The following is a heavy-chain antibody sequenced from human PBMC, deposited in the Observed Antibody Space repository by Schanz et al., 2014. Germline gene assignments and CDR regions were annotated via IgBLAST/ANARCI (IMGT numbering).Heavy chain of an antibody. D-gene: IGHD3-9*01. CDR3: AFDRDDAYDI. V-gene: IGHV3-30*04. Sequence: VQLVESGGGVVQPGRSLRLSCAASGFTFRGHAMHWVRQAPGKGLEKVAAISTDGTNTYYAASVRGRFTISRDNSKNTVYLQMDSLISEDTAVYYCAFDRDDAYDIWGQGTTVTVSS. CDR1: GFTFRGHA. J-gene: IGHJ3*02. CDR2: ISTDGTNT.